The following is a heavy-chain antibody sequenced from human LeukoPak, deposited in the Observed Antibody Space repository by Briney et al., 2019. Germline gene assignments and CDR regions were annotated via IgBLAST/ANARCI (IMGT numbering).Heavy chain of an antibody. CDR2: INPNSGGT. Sequence: ASVKVSCKASGYTFTGYYMHWVRQAPGQGLEWMGRINPNSGGTNYAQKFQGWVTMTRDTSISTAYMELSRLRSDDTAVYYCARAPKRVDCSSTSCYEDYFDYWGQGTLVTVSS. V-gene: IGHV1-2*04. CDR1: GYTFTGYY. D-gene: IGHD2-2*01. J-gene: IGHJ4*02. CDR3: ARAPKRVDCSSTSCYEDYFDY.